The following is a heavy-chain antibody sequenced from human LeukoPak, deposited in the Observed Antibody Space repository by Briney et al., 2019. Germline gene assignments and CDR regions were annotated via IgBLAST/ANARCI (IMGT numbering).Heavy chain of an antibody. D-gene: IGHD6-13*01. CDR2: ISYDGSNK. V-gene: IGHV3-30*18. J-gene: IGHJ4*02. CDR3: AKASSSWYGNYYFDY. CDR1: GFTFSSYG. Sequence: GGSLRLSCAASGFTFSSYGMHWVRQAPGKGLEWVAVISYDGSNKYYADSVKGRFTISRDNSKNTLYVQMNSLRAEDTAVYYCAKASSSWYGNYYFDYWGQGTLVTVSS.